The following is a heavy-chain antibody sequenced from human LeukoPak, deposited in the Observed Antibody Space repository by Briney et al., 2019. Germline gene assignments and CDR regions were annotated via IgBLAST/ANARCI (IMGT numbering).Heavy chain of an antibody. CDR2: ISSSSSYI. CDR1: GFTFSSYN. Sequence: GGSLRLSCAASGFTFSSYNMNWVRQAPGKGLEWVSSISSSSSYIYYADSVKGRFTISRDNAKNSLYLQMNSLRAEDTAVYYCARGYSSSWYEDWFDPWGQGTLVTVSS. V-gene: IGHV3-21*01. CDR3: ARGYSSSWYEDWFDP. D-gene: IGHD6-13*01. J-gene: IGHJ5*02.